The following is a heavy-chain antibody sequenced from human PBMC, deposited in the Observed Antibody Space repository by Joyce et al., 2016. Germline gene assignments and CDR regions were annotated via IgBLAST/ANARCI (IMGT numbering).Heavy chain of an antibody. CDR1: GYPFTEYY. D-gene: IGHD2-15*01. J-gene: IGHJ4*02. CDR2: INPKSGDT. Sequence: QVQLVQSGAEVKKPGASVMVSCKASGYPFTEYYIHWVRQAPGQGLEWMGWINPKSGDTNYAQKCHGRVTMTRDTSISAAHMELSSLRSDDTAVYYCASTLAHCRGGSCYWAQGTLLTVSS. V-gene: IGHV1-2*02. CDR3: ASTLAHCRGGSCY.